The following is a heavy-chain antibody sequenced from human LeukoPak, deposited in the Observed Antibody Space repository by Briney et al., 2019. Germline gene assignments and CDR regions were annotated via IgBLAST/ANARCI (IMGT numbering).Heavy chain of an antibody. J-gene: IGHJ4*02. CDR3: AREDGYTYYFDY. Sequence: PSETLSLTCTVSGGSISSGGYSWSWIRQHPGKGLEWIGYIYYSGSTYYNPSLKSRVTISVDTSKNQFSLKLSSVTAADTAVYYCAREDGYTYYFDYWGQGTLVTVSS. CDR2: IYYSGST. CDR1: GGSISSGGYS. D-gene: IGHD5-24*01. V-gene: IGHV4-31*03.